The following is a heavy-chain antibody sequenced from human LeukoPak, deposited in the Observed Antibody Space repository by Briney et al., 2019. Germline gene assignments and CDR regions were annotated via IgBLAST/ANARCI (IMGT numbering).Heavy chain of an antibody. J-gene: IGHJ4*02. CDR1: GFTFSSYS. CDR3: ARDPRWLQSSYYFDY. D-gene: IGHD5-24*01. V-gene: IGHV3-21*01. Sequence: GGSLRLSCAASGFTFSSYSMNWVRQAPRKGLEWVSSISSSSSYIYYADSVKGRFTISRDNAKNSLYLQMNSLRAEDTAVYYCARDPRWLQSSYYFDYWGQGTLVTVSS. CDR2: ISSSSSYI.